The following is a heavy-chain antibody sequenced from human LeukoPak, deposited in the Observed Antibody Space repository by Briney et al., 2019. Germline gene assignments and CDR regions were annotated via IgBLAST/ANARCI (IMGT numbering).Heavy chain of an antibody. CDR3: AKDKIGAINWFDP. D-gene: IGHD3-16*01. Sequence: GGSLRLSCVASGFNFTNYGMHWLRQAPGKGLEWVGVVSFHEANKYYADSVRGRFTIPRDSSKNTVFLQMNNLRIEDTAIYYCAKDKIGAINWFDPWGQGTLVTVSS. V-gene: IGHV3-30*18. CDR1: GFNFTNYG. CDR2: VSFHEANK. J-gene: IGHJ5*02.